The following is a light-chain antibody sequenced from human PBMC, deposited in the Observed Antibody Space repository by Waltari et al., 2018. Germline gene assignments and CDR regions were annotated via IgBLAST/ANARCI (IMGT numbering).Light chain of an antibody. CDR2: APS. J-gene: IGKJ3*01. CDR3: QQSYSTPL. V-gene: IGKV1-39*01. Sequence: DIKMTQSPSSLSASEGNRVTLTCRASQSISSYLNWYKQKPGKAPKLLIYAPSSLQSGVPSRFSGSGPGTDFTLTISSLQPEDFATYYCQQSYSTPLFGPGTKVDIK. CDR1: QSISSY.